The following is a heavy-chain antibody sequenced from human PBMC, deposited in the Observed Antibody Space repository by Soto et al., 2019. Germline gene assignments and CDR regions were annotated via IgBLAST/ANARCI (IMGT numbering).Heavy chain of an antibody. D-gene: IGHD5-12*01. J-gene: IGHJ4*02. V-gene: IGHV3-23*01. CDR3: ARWDGYGDE. CDR2: LSGGGGNT. Sequence: EVQLLASGGGLVQPGGSLRLSCAASGFTFSTYSMAWVRQAPGKGLAWVSGLSGGGGNTFYADSVKGRFTISVDNSKNTVYLQMNSLRVEDTAVYYCARWDGYGDEWGQGTLVTVSS. CDR1: GFTFSTYS.